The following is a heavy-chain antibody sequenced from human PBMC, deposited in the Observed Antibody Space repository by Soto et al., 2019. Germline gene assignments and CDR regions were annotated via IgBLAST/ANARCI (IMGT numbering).Heavy chain of an antibody. V-gene: IGHV1-8*01. J-gene: IGHJ5*02. CDR2: MNPNSGNT. CDR3: ARGYEGHYDFWTFDP. D-gene: IGHD3-3*01. CDR1: GYTFTSYD. Sequence: QVQLVQSGAEVKKPGASVKVSCKASGYTFTSYDINWVRQATGQGLEWMGWMNPNSGNTGYAQKFQGRVTMARITSRSTAYMELRSLRSEDTAGYYCARGYEGHYDFWTFDPLGQGTLVTVSS.